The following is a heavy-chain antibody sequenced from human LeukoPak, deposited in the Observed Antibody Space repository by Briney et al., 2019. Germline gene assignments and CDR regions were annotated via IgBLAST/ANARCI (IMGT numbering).Heavy chain of an antibody. Sequence: GGSLRLSCAVSGFTFSSYWMSWVRQAPGKGLEWVANIRQDGSEKYYADSVKGRFTISRDNAKNSLYLQMNSLRAEDTAVYYCARGRDFWSGYSDYWGQGTLVTVSS. J-gene: IGHJ4*02. CDR2: IRQDGSEK. V-gene: IGHV3-7*01. CDR1: GFTFSSYW. D-gene: IGHD3-3*01. CDR3: ARGRDFWSGYSDY.